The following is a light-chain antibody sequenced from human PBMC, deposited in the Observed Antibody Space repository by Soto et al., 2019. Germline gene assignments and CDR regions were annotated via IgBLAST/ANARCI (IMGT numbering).Light chain of an antibody. V-gene: IGKV3-11*01. CDR2: EAS. CDR1: QTVNRY. CDR3: QQRSDWTRT. Sequence: EIVLTQAPATLCLSPGEGATLSCRASQTVNRYLAWYQQKPGQAPRLLIYEASHRATGIPARFSGSGSGTKFTLTISSLEPEDFAVYYCQQRSDWTRTFGQGTKVEIK. J-gene: IGKJ1*01.